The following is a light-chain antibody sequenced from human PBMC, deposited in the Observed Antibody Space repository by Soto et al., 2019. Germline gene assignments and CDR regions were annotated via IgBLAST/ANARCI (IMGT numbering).Light chain of an antibody. Sequence: ETMMTQSPDTLSVSLGERATLSCRASQSLRSSLAWYQQKPGQAPRLLIYDASTRATRIPASFSGSGSGTDFSLTISSLEPEDFAVYYCQQRSHRPRTFGQGTKVDIK. V-gene: IGKV3-11*01. J-gene: IGKJ1*01. CDR1: QSLRSS. CDR2: DAS. CDR3: QQRSHRPRT.